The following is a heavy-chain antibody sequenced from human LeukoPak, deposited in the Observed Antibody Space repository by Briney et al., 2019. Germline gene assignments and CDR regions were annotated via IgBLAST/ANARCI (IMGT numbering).Heavy chain of an antibody. CDR1: GFTFSSYG. V-gene: IGHV3-30*02. CDR3: AKAANYYGSGSYWPYYYYGMDV. D-gene: IGHD3-10*01. CDR2: IRYDGSNK. J-gene: IGHJ6*02. Sequence: GGSLRLSCAASGFTFSSYGMHWVRQAPGKGLEWVAFIRYDGSNKYYADSVKGRFTISRDNSKNTLYLQMNSLRAEDTAVYYCAKAANYYGSGSYWPYYYYGMDVWGQGTTVTVSS.